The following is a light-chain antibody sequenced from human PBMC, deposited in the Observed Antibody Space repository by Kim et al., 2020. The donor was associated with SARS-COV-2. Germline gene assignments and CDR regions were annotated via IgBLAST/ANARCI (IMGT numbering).Light chain of an antibody. CDR3: QQYNSYWT. Sequence: SASVGDRVTITCRASQSISSWLAWYQQKPGKAPKLLIYDASSLESGVPSRFSGSGSGTEFTLTISSLQPDDFATYYCQQYNSYWTFGQGTKADIK. J-gene: IGKJ1*01. CDR1: QSISSW. V-gene: IGKV1-5*01. CDR2: DAS.